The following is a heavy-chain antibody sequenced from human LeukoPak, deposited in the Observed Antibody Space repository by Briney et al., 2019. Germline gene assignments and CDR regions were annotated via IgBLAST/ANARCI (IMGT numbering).Heavy chain of an antibody. CDR2: IDPSDSYT. J-gene: IGHJ4*02. Sequence: GEALKISCWGSGYSFTTYWISWVRQMPGKGREWMGRIDPSDSYTNYSPAFQCHVSISANKSFNTAYLQWTNLKASDNAMYYCARHAKDYGSSCDYWGQGTLVTVSS. V-gene: IGHV5-10-1*01. CDR3: ARHAKDYGSSCDY. D-gene: IGHD4/OR15-4a*01. CDR1: GYSFTTYW.